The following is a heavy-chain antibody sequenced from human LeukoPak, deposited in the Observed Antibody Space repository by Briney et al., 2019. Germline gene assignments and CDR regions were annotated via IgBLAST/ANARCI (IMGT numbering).Heavy chain of an antibody. CDR1: GGSLTDYY. V-gene: IGHV4-59*01. J-gene: IGHJ4*02. D-gene: IGHD5-12*01. Sequence: SETLSLTCTVSGGSLTDYYWTWLRQPPGKWLGWIGYIDYSGRANYSPSLKSRVTISLDTSNNQFSLKFNSVTAADTAVYYCARALATMFFDYWGQGTLVTVSS. CDR2: IDYSGRA. CDR3: ARALATMFFDY.